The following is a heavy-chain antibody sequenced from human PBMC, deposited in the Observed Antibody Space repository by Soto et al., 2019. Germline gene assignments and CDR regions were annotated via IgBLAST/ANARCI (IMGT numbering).Heavy chain of an antibody. CDR3: ARARFQLLHPYYYGMDV. D-gene: IGHD2-15*01. CDR1: GGSIISYY. V-gene: IGHV4-59*01. J-gene: IGHJ6*02. Sequence: PSETLSLTCTVSGGSIISYYWSWILQPPWKGLDWIGYIYYTEKTNYNPSLKSRVTISVDTSKNQFSLKLRSVTAADTGVYFCARARFQLLHPYYYGMDVWGQGTAVTVSS. CDR2: IYYTEKT.